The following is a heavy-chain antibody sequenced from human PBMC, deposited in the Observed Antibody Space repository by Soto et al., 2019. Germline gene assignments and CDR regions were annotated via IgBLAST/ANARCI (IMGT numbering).Heavy chain of an antibody. D-gene: IGHD4-17*01. J-gene: IGHJ4*02. CDR2: IYRGTSP. V-gene: IGHV4-4*02. CDR3: VKNGAYALDY. Sequence: PSETLSLTCAISGDSISSDNWWSWVRQRPDKGLECILEIYRGTSPTYNPSLESRVTISVDKSKNQFSLKLNSVTAADTAVYYCVKNGAYALDYWGQGTLVTVSS. CDR1: GDSISSDNW.